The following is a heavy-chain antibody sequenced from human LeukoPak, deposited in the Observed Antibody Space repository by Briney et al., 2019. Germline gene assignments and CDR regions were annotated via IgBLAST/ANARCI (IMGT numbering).Heavy chain of an antibody. V-gene: IGHV3-23*01. Sequence: GGSLRLSCEASGFTFSYYSMSWVRQAPGKGLEWVSGITGSAGSTHCADSVKGRFTISRDNTKNTLYLQMNSLRAEDTAIYYCAKDLAYSFDYWGQGILVTVSS. D-gene: IGHD2-15*01. J-gene: IGHJ4*02. CDR3: AKDLAYSFDY. CDR1: GFTFSYYS. CDR2: ITGSAGST.